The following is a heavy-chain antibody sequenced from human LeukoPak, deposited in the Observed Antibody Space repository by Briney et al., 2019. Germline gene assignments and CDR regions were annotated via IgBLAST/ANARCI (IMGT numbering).Heavy chain of an antibody. Sequence: PSETLSLTCAVYGGSFSGYYWSWIRQPPGKGLEWIGEINHSGSTNYNPSLKSRVTISLDTSKNQFSLKLSSVTAADTAVYYCARGAWSGYIDSWGQGTLVTVSS. CDR2: INHSGST. D-gene: IGHD3-3*01. V-gene: IGHV4-34*01. CDR1: GGSFSGYY. CDR3: ARGAWSGYIDS. J-gene: IGHJ4*02.